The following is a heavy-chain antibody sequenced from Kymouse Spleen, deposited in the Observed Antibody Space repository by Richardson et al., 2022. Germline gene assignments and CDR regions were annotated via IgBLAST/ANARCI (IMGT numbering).Heavy chain of an antibody. Sequence: QVQLVESGGGVVQPGRSLRLSCAASGFTFSSYGMHWVRQAPGKGLEWVAVIWYDGSNKYYADSVKGRFTISRDNSKNTLYLQMNSLRAEDTAVYYCARDGPHYYDSSGYFDYWGQGTLVTVSS. CDR1: GFTFSSYG. D-gene: IGHD3-22*01. V-gene: IGHV3-33*01. CDR3: ARDGPHYYDSSGYFDY. CDR2: IWYDGSNK. J-gene: IGHJ4*02.